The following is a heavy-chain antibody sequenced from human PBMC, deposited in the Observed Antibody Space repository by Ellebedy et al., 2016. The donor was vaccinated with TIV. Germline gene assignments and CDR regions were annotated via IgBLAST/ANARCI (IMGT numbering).Heavy chain of an antibody. V-gene: IGHV3-21*03. D-gene: IGHD3-10*01. CDR1: GFIFSSYS. J-gene: IGHJ6*02. CDR2: MSSTGSYM. Sequence: GESLKIPCPASGFIFSSYSMNWVRLPPGKGLEWVSSMSSTGSYMYYADSVKGRLTISRDNAKNSLYLQMSSLRAEDTAVYSCARDQGEWLRHNGMDEWGQGTTVTVSS. CDR3: ARDQGEWLRHNGMDE.